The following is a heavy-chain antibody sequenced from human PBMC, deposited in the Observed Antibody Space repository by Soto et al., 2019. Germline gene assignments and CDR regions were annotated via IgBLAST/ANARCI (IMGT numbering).Heavy chain of an antibody. J-gene: IGHJ4*02. V-gene: IGHV3-21*06. D-gene: IGHD3-10*01. CDR2: ISSSSSYI. Sequence: PAGSLRLSCTGSGFTFSSSAMTWVRQGPGKGLEWVSSISSSSSYIYFADSPKGRFTISRDNAKNSLYLQMNSLRAEDTAVYYCARDIGEMSAVWGQGTQVTVSS. CDR3: ARDIGEMSAV. CDR1: GFTFSSSA.